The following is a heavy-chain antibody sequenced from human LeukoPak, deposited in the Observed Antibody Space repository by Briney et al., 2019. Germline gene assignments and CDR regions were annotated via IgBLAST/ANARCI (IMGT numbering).Heavy chain of an antibody. CDR2: INPNSGGT. D-gene: IGHD2-2*01. CDR3: ARGSTGSWYFDL. J-gene: IGHJ2*01. Sequence: GASVKVSCKASGYTFTGYYMHSVRQAPGQGLEWMGWINPNSGGTNYAKKFQGRVTMTRDTSISTAYMELSSLRSDDTAVYSCARGSTGSWYFDLWGRGTLVTVSS. CDR1: GYTFTGYY. V-gene: IGHV1-2*02.